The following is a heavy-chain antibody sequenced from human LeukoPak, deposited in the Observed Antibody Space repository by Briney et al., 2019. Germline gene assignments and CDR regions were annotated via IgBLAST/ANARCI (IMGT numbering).Heavy chain of an antibody. CDR1: GFTFSSYE. J-gene: IGHJ4*02. CDR2: ISTSGSPI. V-gene: IGHV3-48*03. D-gene: IGHD3-10*01. CDR3: ASGSYGSGARYDY. Sequence: GGSLRLSCAASGFTFSSYEMNWVRQAPGKGLEWISYISTSGSPIYYADSVKGRFTISRDNAKNSLYLQMNSLRAEDTAVYYCASGSYGSGARYDYWGQGTLVTVSS.